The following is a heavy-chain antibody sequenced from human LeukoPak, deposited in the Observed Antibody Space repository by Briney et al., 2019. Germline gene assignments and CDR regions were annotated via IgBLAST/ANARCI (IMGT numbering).Heavy chain of an antibody. J-gene: IGHJ4*02. Sequence: ASVKVSCKASGGTFSSYTISWVRQAPGQGLEWMGRIIPILGIANYAQKFQGRVTITADESTSAAYMELSSLRSEDTAVYYCARDGDTAMYYFDYWGQGTLVTVSS. D-gene: IGHD5-18*01. V-gene: IGHV1-69*04. CDR1: GGTFSSYT. CDR3: ARDGDTAMYYFDY. CDR2: IIPILGIA.